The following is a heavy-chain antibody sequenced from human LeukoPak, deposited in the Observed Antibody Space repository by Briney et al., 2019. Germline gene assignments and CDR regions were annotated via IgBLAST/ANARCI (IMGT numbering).Heavy chain of an antibody. D-gene: IGHD3-10*01. V-gene: IGHV4-59*12. CDR1: GGSISSYY. CDR3: ARAWFRFDP. Sequence: PSETLSLTCTVSGGSISSYYWSWIRQPPGKGLEWIGYIYYSGSTNYNPSLKSRVTISVDTSKNQFSLELSSVTAADTAVYYCARAWFRFDPWGQGTLVTVSS. CDR2: IYYSGST. J-gene: IGHJ5*02.